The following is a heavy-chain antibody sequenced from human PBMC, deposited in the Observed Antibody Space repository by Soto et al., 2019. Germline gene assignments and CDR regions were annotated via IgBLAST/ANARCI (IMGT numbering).Heavy chain of an antibody. Sequence: SETLSLTCAVSGDSMSSSSNYWGWIRQPPGKGLEWIGRISYSGTTYYNPSLRGRVTISVETSKNQFSLKLSSVTAADTAVYFCARHDPISMIVVVTRYWGQGTLVTVSS. CDR2: ISYSGTT. CDR1: GDSMSSSSNY. CDR3: ARHDPISMIVVVTRY. V-gene: IGHV4-39*01. J-gene: IGHJ4*02. D-gene: IGHD3-22*01.